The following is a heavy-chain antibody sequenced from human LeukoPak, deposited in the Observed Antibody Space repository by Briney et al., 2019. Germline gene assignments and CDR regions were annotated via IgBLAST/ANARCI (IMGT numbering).Heavy chain of an antibody. J-gene: IGHJ4*02. V-gene: IGHV1-8*01. Sequence: ASVKVSCKASGYSFSSNDINWVRQATGQGLEWMGWMNPNSGNTGYAQKFQGRVTVTKNTSISTAYMELSSLRSEDTAVYYCARDQSRGYGFDYWGQGTLVTVSS. CDR2: MNPNSGNT. CDR1: GYSFSSND. D-gene: IGHD5-12*01. CDR3: ARDQSRGYGFDY.